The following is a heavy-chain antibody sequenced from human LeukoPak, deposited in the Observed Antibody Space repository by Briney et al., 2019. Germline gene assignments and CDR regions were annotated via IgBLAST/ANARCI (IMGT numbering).Heavy chain of an antibody. J-gene: IGHJ5*02. CDR2: INTYNGNT. CDR1: GYTFSSYG. CDR3: ARDGVPAAVSSPGRFDR. D-gene: IGHD2-2*01. Sequence: ASVKVSCKASGYTFSSYGISWVRQAPGQGLEWMGWINTYNGNTNYAQKLQDRVTMTTDTSTSTAYMELRSLRSDDTAVYYCARDGVPAAVSSPGRFDRWGQGTLVTVSS. V-gene: IGHV1-18*01.